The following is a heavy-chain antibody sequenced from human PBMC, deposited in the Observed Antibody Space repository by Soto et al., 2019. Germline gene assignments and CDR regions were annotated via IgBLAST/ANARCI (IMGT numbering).Heavy chain of an antibody. V-gene: IGHV4-4*02. D-gene: IGHD3-10*01. Sequence: QVQLQESGPGLVKPSGTLSLTCAVSGGSISSSNWWSWVRQPPGKGLEWIGEIYHSGSTNYNPSLKSRVTISVDTARNQFSLKLSSVTAADTAVYYCARRWGEGRVDYWGQGTLVTVSS. CDR3: ARRWGEGRVDY. J-gene: IGHJ4*02. CDR2: IYHSGST. CDR1: GGSISSSNW.